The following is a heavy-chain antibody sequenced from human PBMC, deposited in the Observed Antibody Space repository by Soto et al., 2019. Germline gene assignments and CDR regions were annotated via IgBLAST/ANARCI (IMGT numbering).Heavy chain of an antibody. J-gene: IGHJ4*02. V-gene: IGHV4-4*02. Sequence: QVQLQESGPGLVKPSGTLSLTCAVSGGSFSSSDWWSWVRQPPGKGLGWIGDIYHSGSTNYNPSLKSRVTISVDKSKNQFSLKLSSVTAADTAVYYYARLPPVGYDSSGYYYDYWGLGTLVTVSS. CDR1: GGSFSSSDW. CDR2: IYHSGST. D-gene: IGHD3-22*01. CDR3: ARLPPVGYDSSGYYYDY.